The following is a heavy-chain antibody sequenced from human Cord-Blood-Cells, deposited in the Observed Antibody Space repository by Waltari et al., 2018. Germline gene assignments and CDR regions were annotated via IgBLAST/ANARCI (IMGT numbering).Heavy chain of an antibody. D-gene: IGHD3-10*01. J-gene: IGHJ3*02. Sequence: QVQLVQSGAEVKKPGASVKVSCKAAGSTFTGSNIHWVRQAPGQGLAWMGWINPNSGGTNYAQKFQGRVTMTRDTSISTAYMELSRLRSDDTAVYYCARTSGVRDAFDIWGQGTMVTVSS. CDR2: INPNSGGT. CDR3: ARTSGVRDAFDI. CDR1: GSTFTGSN. V-gene: IGHV1-2*02.